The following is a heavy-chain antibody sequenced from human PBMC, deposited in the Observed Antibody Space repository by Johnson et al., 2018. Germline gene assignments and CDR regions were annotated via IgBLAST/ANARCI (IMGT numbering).Heavy chain of an antibody. J-gene: IGHJ3*02. CDR1: GYTFTSYY. Sequence: QVQLVQSGAEVKKPGASVKVSCKASGYTFTSYYMHWVRQAPGQGLEWMGIINPSGGSTSYAQKFQGRVTMTSDTSTSTVYMELSSLRSGDTAGYYCARDGGVGATWLFDIWGQGTMVTVSS. D-gene: IGHD1-26*01. CDR2: INPSGGST. CDR3: ARDGGVGATWLFDI. V-gene: IGHV1-46*01.